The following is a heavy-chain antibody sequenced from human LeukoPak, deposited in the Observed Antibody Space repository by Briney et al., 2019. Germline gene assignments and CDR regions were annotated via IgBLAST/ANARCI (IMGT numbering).Heavy chain of an antibody. D-gene: IGHD3-22*01. CDR1: GYTFTSYA. J-gene: IGHJ4*02. CDR3: ARGWRLITYYYDIPFL. V-gene: IGHV7-4-1*02. CDR2: INTNTGNP. Sequence: ASVKVSCKASGYTFTSYAMNWVRQAPGQGPEWMGWINTNTGNPTYAQGFTGRFVFSLDTSVSTAYLQISSLKAEDTAVYYCARGWRLITYYYDIPFLWGQGTLVTVSS.